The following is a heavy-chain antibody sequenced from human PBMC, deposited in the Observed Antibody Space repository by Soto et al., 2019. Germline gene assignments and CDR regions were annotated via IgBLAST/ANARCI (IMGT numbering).Heavy chain of an antibody. J-gene: IGHJ5*02. Sequence: EVQLVESGGGLVQPGGSLRLSCAASGFTFSSYWMSWVRQAPGKGLEWVANIKQDGSEKYYVDSVKGRFTISRDNAKNSLYLQMNSLRAEDTAVYYCARDLNTISSGSTWFDPWGQGTLVTVSS. V-gene: IGHV3-7*01. D-gene: IGHD3-3*01. CDR3: ARDLNTISSGSTWFDP. CDR1: GFTFSSYW. CDR2: IKQDGSEK.